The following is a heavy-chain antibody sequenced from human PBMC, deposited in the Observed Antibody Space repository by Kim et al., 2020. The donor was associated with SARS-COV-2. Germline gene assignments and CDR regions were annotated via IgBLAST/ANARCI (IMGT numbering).Heavy chain of an antibody. CDR1: GYTFSRFY. J-gene: IGHJ4*02. V-gene: IGHV1-46*01. CDR3: AREGASSGWQFFFDY. Sequence: ASVKVSCQTSGYTFSRFYMHWVRQAPGEGLEWMGLINPTSGDTTYAPDFQGRVTLTRDTSTSTVYMEVSSLRPDYTAVYYCAREGASSGWQFFFDYWGQG. D-gene: IGHD6-25*01. CDR2: INPTSGDT.